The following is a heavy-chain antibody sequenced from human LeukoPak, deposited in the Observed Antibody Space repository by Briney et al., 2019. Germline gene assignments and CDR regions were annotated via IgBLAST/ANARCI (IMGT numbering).Heavy chain of an antibody. CDR2: INAYNSNP. Sequence: ASVKVSCKAPGSTFSIYGFSWVRQAPGQGLGWMGWINAYNSNPSYAQNLQGRVTMTTDTSTRTAYMELSSLRSEDTVVYYCATGFPERECFDYWGQGTLVTVSS. CDR3: ATGFPERECFDY. V-gene: IGHV1-18*01. CDR1: GSTFSIYG. D-gene: IGHD1-1*01. J-gene: IGHJ4*02.